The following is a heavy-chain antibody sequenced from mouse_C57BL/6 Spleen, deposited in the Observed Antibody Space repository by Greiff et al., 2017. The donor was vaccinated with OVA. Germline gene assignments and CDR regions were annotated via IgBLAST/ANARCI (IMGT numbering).Heavy chain of an antibody. Sequence: EVKLMESGPELVKPGASVKISCKASGYSFTGYYMNWVKQSPEKSLEWIGEINPSTGGTTYNQKFKAKATLTVDKSSSTAYMQLKSLTSEDSAVYYCARRGYGSSPLFDYWGQGTTLTVSS. CDR2: INPSTGGT. J-gene: IGHJ2*01. CDR1: GYSFTGYY. D-gene: IGHD1-1*01. CDR3: ARRGYGSSPLFDY. V-gene: IGHV1-42*01.